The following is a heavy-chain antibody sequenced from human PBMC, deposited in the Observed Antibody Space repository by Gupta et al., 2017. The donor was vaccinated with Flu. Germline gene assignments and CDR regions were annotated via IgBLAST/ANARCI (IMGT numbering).Heavy chain of an antibody. CDR3: ARDSYDSSGYYYYGYFQH. D-gene: IGHD3-22*01. CDR1: GGSISSYY. V-gene: IGHV4-59*01. Sequence: QVQLQESGPGLVKPSETLSLTCTVSGGSISSYYWSWIRQPPGKGLEWIGYIYYSGSTNYNPSLKSRVTISVDTSKNQFSLKLSSVTAADTAVYYCARDSYDSSGYYYYGYFQHWGQGTLVTVSS. J-gene: IGHJ1*01. CDR2: IYYSGST.